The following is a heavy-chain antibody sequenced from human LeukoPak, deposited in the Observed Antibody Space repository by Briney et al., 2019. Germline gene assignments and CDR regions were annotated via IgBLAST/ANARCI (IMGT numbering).Heavy chain of an antibody. Sequence: EASVKVSCKASGFTFTSHDYNWVRQATGQGLEWMGWMNPNSGNTGYAQEFQGRVTMTRDTSTSTVYMELSSLRSEDTAVYYCARDPIAAAAAGDPWGQGTLVTVSS. CDR3: ARDPIAAAAAGDP. CDR2: MNPNSGNT. D-gene: IGHD6-13*01. V-gene: IGHV1-8*01. CDR1: GFTFTSHD. J-gene: IGHJ5*02.